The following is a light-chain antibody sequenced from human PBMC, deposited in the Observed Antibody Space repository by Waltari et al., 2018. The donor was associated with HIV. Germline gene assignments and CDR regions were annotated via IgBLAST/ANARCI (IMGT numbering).Light chain of an antibody. CDR1: ALQKQY. Sequence: SYDLTQPPSVSVSPGQTARITCPGDALQKQYAFWYQQKPGQAHVLVIYKDSERPSGIPERFSGSSSGTTVTLTISGVQAEDEADYYCQSPDSGTYVVFGGGTKLTVL. V-gene: IGLV3-25*03. CDR2: KDS. CDR3: QSPDSGTYVV. J-gene: IGLJ2*01.